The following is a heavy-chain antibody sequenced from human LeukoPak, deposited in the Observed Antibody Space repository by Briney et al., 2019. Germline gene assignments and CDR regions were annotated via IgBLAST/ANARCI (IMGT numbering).Heavy chain of an antibody. Sequence: ASVKVSCKASGYTFTGYYMHWVRQAPGQGLEWMGRINPNSGGANYAQKFQGRVTMTRDTSISTAYMELSRLRSDDTAVYYCARDGGYSYGYDFDYWGQGTLVTVSS. CDR3: ARDGGYSYGYDFDY. D-gene: IGHD5-18*01. CDR1: GYTFTGYY. CDR2: INPNSGGA. V-gene: IGHV1-2*06. J-gene: IGHJ4*02.